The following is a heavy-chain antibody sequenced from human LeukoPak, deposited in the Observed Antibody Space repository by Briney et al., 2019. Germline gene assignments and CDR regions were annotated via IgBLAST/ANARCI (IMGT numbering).Heavy chain of an antibody. CDR2: ISGSSSYI. CDR1: GFTFSSYS. CDR3: ARDQGTLFGELLSEDY. J-gene: IGHJ4*02. V-gene: IGHV3-21*01. D-gene: IGHD3-10*01. Sequence: VGSLRLSCAASGFTFSSYSMNWVRQAPGKGLEWVSSISGSSSYIYYADSVKGRFTISRDNAKNSLYLQMNSLRAEDTAVYYCARDQGTLFGELLSEDYWGQGTLVTVSS.